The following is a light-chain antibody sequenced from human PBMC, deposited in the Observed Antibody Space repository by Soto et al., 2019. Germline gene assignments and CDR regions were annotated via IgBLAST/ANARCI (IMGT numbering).Light chain of an antibody. J-gene: IGKJ4*01. CDR2: GAS. CDR3: QHYRTS. CDR1: QGVSSSY. Sequence: EIVLTQSPGTLSLSPGERATLSCRASQGVSSSYLAWYQQKPGQPPRLLIYGASSRATGIPDRFSGSGSVKDFTLTITRLEPEDFAVYYCQHYRTSFGGGTKVEIK. V-gene: IGKV3-20*01.